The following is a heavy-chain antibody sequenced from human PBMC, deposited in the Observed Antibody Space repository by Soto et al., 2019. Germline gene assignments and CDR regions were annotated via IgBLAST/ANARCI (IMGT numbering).Heavy chain of an antibody. V-gene: IGHV4-59*01. CDR2: IYFSGST. CDR3: ARASAVPGSHWGD. Sequence: QVQLQESGPGLVKPSETLSLTCTVSGDSMNPYYWSWIRQPPGKGLEWIGYIYFSGSTNFNPSLKRRVTLSLDTSKRQFFLKLTSVTAADTAVYYCARASAVPGSHWGDWGRGTLVTVSS. CDR1: GDSMNPYY. D-gene: IGHD6-19*01. J-gene: IGHJ4*02.